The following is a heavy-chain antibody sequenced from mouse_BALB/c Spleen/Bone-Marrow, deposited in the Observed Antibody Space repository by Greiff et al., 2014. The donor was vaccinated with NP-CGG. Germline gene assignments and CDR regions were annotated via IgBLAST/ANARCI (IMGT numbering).Heavy chain of an antibody. Sequence: EVKLMESGGGLVKPGGSLKLSCAASGFTFSSYGMSWVRQTPEKRLEWVPTISGGGSYTYYPDSVKGRFTISRDNAKNNLYLQMSSLRSEDTALYYCARQYGSSYFDYWGQGTTLTVSS. J-gene: IGHJ2*01. CDR2: ISGGGSYT. CDR1: GFTFSSYG. D-gene: IGHD1-1*01. CDR3: ARQYGSSYFDY. V-gene: IGHV5-9-2*01.